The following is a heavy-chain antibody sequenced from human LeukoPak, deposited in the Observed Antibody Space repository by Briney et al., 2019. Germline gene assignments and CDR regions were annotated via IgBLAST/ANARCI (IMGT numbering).Heavy chain of an antibody. Sequence: GGSLRLSCAASGFTFSSYSMNWVRQAPGKGLEWVSSISSSSSYIYYADSVKGRFTISRDNAKNSLYLQMNSLRAEDAAVYYCASSLTYYYGSGSYSDYWGQGTLVTVSS. CDR1: GFTFSSYS. V-gene: IGHV3-21*01. J-gene: IGHJ4*02. CDR2: ISSSSSYI. CDR3: ASSLTYYYGSGSYSDY. D-gene: IGHD3-10*01.